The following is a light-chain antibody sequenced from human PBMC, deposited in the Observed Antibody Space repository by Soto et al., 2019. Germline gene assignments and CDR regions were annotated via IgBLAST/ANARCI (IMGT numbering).Light chain of an antibody. CDR1: SSDVGGYNY. J-gene: IGLJ1*01. CDR2: DVS. CDR3: CSYTTSNTRQIV. Sequence: QSVLTQPASVSGCRGQWITISCTGTSSDVGGYNYVSWYQQHPGKAPKFMIYDVSNRPSGVSNRFTGSKSGNTASLTISGLQAEDEADYYCCSYTTSNTRQIVFGTGTKVTVL. V-gene: IGLV2-14*01.